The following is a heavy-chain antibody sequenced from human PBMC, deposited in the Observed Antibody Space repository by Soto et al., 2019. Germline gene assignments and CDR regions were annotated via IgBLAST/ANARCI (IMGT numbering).Heavy chain of an antibody. Sequence: QVQLQQWGAGLLKPSETLSLTCAVYGGSFSGYYWSWIRQPPGKGLEWIGEINHSGSTNYNPSLKSRVTISVDTSKNQFSLKLSSVTAADTAVYYCARRMVLPTRPNEAHDYWGQGTLVTVSS. CDR1: GGSFSGYY. J-gene: IGHJ4*02. CDR3: ARRMVLPTRPNEAHDY. V-gene: IGHV4-34*01. D-gene: IGHD6-6*01. CDR2: INHSGST.